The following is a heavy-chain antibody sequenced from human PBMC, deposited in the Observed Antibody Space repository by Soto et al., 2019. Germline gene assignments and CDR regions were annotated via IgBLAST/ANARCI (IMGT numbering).Heavy chain of an antibody. CDR2: ISSSSSYI. CDR1: GFTFSSYS. J-gene: IGHJ4*02. Sequence: EVQLVESGGGLVKPGGSLRLSCAASGFTFSSYSMNWVRQAPGKGLEWVSSISSSSSYIYYADSVKGRFTISRDNAKNSLYLQMHSLRAEDTAVYYCASAEYYFDVSGWYYWGQGTLVTVSS. V-gene: IGHV3-21*01. CDR3: ASAEYYFDVSGWYY. D-gene: IGHD3-22*01.